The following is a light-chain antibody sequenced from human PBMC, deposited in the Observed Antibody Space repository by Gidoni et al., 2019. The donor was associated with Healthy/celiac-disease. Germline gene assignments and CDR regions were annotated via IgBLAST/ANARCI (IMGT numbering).Light chain of an antibody. Sequence: SYELTQPPPVSVPPGQTASIPCQGDTLGDKYACWYQQKPGQSPVLVIYQDSTRPSGIPERFSGSNSGNTATLTISGSQSMDEAYYYCQAWDSSTVVFGGGTKLTVL. CDR1: TLGDKY. V-gene: IGLV3-1*01. CDR2: QDS. J-gene: IGLJ2*01. CDR3: QAWDSSTVV.